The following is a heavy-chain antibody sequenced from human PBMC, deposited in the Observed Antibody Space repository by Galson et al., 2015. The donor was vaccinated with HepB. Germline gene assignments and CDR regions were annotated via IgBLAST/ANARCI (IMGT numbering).Heavy chain of an antibody. CDR2: IWYDGNNK. D-gene: IGHD3-10*01. J-gene: IGHJ3*02. V-gene: IGHV3-33*08. Sequence: LRLSCAASGFTFSAYGMHWVRQAPGKGLEWVAVIWYDGNNKYYADSVKGRFTISRDNSMDTLYLQVNSLRAEDTAVYYCARDRGVTDAFDIWGQGTLVTVSS. CDR3: ARDRGVTDAFDI. CDR1: GFTFSAYG.